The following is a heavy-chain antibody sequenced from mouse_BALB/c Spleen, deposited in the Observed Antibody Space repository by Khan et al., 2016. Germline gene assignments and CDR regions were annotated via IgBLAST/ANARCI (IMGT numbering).Heavy chain of an antibody. V-gene: IGHV1-9*01. Sequence: QVQLQQSGAELVKPGASVKISCKASGYTFSSYWIEWLKQRPGHGLEWIGEILPGSGNTNYNDNFNGKATFTADTSSNTAYMQLSSLTSEDSVVYYCAGALWGLDYWGEGTTLTVSS. D-gene: IGHD6-1*01. J-gene: IGHJ2*01. CDR3: AGALWGLDY. CDR2: ILPGSGNT. CDR1: GYTFSSYW.